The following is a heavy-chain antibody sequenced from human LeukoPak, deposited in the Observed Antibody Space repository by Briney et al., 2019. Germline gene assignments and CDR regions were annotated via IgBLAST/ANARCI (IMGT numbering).Heavy chain of an antibody. CDR3: ARGYSSYYYYYMDV. CDR2: INHSGST. J-gene: IGHJ6*03. CDR1: GGSFSGYY. V-gene: IGHV4-34*01. Sequence: SETLSLTCAVYGGSFSGYYWSWIRQPPGKGLEWIGEINHSGSTNYNPSLKSRVTISVDTSKNQFSLKLSSVTAADTAVYYCARGYSSYYYYYMDVWGKGTTVTVSS. D-gene: IGHD5-18*01.